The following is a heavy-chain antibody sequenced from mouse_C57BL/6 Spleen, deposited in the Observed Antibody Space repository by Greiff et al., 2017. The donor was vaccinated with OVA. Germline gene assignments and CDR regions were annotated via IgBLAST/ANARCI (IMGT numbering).Heavy chain of an antibody. CDR2: INPNNGGT. CDR1: GYTFTDYN. J-gene: IGHJ1*03. Sequence: VQLQQSGPELVKPGASVKIPCKASGYTFTDYNMDWVKQSHGKSLEWIGDINPNNGGTIYNQKFKGKATLTVDKSSSTAYMELRSLTSEDTAVYYCARTGEGIYDGYYGWYFDVWGTGTTVTVSS. V-gene: IGHV1-18*01. CDR3: ARTGEGIYDGYYGWYFDV. D-gene: IGHD2-3*01.